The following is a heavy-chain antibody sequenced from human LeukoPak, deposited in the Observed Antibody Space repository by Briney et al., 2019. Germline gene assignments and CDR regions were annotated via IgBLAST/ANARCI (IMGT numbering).Heavy chain of an antibody. CDR3: ARSPPNSSGWYYFDY. CDR2: INPNSGGT. V-gene: IGHV1-2*02. J-gene: IGHJ4*02. Sequence: GASVKVSCKASGYTFTGYYMHWVRQAPGQGLEWMEWINPNSGGTNYAQKFQGRVTMTRDTSISTVYMELSSLRSEDTAVYYCARSPPNSSGWYYFDYWGQGTLVTVSS. CDR1: GYTFTGYY. D-gene: IGHD6-19*01.